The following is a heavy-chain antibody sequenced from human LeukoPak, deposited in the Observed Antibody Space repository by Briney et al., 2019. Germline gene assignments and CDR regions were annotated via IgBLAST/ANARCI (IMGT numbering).Heavy chain of an antibody. CDR2: IYHSGST. J-gene: IGHJ4*02. CDR3: ARDGYGGVGY. D-gene: IGHD3-10*01. Sequence: SETLSLTCTVSGDSISTYYWSWIRQSPGKGLEWIGYIYHSGSTKYNPSLKSRVTISVDTSKKQFSLKLSSVTAADTAVYYCARDGYGGVGYWGQGTLVTVSS. CDR1: GDSISTYY. V-gene: IGHV4-59*01.